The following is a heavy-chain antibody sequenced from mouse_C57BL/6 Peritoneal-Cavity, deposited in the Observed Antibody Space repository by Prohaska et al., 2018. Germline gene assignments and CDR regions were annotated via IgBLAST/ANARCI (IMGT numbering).Heavy chain of an antibody. J-gene: IGHJ4*01. CDR3: TRWRDYDGPYYAMDY. V-gene: IGHV1-15*01. CDR2: IDPETGGT. D-gene: IGHD2-4*01. Sequence: QQSGAELVRPGASVTLSCKASGYTFTDYEMHWVKQTPVHGLEWIGAIDPETGGTAYNQKFKGKAILTADKSSSTSYMELRSLTSEDSDVYYCTRWRDYDGPYYAMDYWGQGTSVTVSS. CDR1: GYTFTDYE.